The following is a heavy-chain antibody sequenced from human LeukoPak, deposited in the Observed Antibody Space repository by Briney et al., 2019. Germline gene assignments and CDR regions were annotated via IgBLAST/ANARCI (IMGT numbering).Heavy chain of an antibody. CDR3: AKGIGGGGGYYSNCDY. CDR1: GFTFSSYG. V-gene: IGHV3-23*03. Sequence: GGSLRLSCAASGFTFSSYGISWVRQAPGKGPEWVSVIYAGGSTYYADSVKGRFTVSRDDYWSTLYLQMNSLRAEDTAIYYCAKGIGGGGGYYSNCDYWGQGTLVTVSS. D-gene: IGHD3-22*01. J-gene: IGHJ4*02. CDR2: IYAGGST.